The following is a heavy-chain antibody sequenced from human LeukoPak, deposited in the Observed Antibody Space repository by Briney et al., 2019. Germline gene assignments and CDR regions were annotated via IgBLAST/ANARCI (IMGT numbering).Heavy chain of an antibody. Sequence: PGGSLRLSCAASGFTFSSYSMNWVRQAPGRGLEWVSYISSSSSTIYYADSVKGRFTISRDNSKNTLYLQMNSLRAEDTAVYYCAIGDCSSTSCYSIDYWGQGTLVTVSS. D-gene: IGHD2-2*01. J-gene: IGHJ4*02. CDR1: GFTFSSYS. V-gene: IGHV3-48*01. CDR3: AIGDCSSTSCYSIDY. CDR2: ISSSSSTI.